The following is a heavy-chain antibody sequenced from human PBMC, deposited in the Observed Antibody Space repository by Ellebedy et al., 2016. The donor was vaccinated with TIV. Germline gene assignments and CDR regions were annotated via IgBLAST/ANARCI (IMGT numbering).Heavy chain of an antibody. CDR2: IYHDGST. Sequence: MPSETLSLTCTVSGYSISSNYYWGWVRQPPGKGLEWIGTIYHDGSTYYSPSLKSRVTISVDTSKNQFSLKLSSVTAADTAVYYCARVGGGGGNDYWGQGILVTVSS. V-gene: IGHV4-38-2*02. D-gene: IGHD3-16*01. J-gene: IGHJ4*02. CDR3: ARVGGGGGNDY. CDR1: GYSISSNYY.